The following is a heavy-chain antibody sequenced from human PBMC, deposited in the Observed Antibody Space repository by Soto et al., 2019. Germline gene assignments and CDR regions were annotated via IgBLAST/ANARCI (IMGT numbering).Heavy chain of an antibody. CDR3: ARGYCSGGSCTDY. D-gene: IGHD2-15*01. J-gene: IGHJ4*02. CDR2: IYYSGST. Sequence: QVQLQESGPGLVKPSQTLSLTCTVSGGSISSGGYYWSWIRQHPGKGLEWIGYIYYSGSTYYNPSLKSRVTISVDTPKNQFSLKLSSVTAADTAVYYCARGYCSGGSCTDYWGQGTLVTVSS. V-gene: IGHV4-31*03. CDR1: GGSISSGGYY.